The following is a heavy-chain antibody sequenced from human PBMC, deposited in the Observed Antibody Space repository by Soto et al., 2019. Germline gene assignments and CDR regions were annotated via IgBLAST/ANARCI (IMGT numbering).Heavy chain of an antibody. CDR1: GGSFSGYY. Sequence: SETLSLTCAVYGGSFSGYYWSWIRQPPGKGLEWIGEINHSGSTNYNPSLKSRVTISVDTSKNQFSLKLSSVTAADTAVYYCARGYSSSWYGPSGWFDPWGQGTLVTVSS. D-gene: IGHD6-13*01. CDR3: ARGYSSSWYGPSGWFDP. J-gene: IGHJ5*02. V-gene: IGHV4-34*01. CDR2: INHSGST.